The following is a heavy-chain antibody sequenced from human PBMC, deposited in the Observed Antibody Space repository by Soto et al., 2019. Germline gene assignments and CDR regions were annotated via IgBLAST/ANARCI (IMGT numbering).Heavy chain of an antibody. V-gene: IGHV3-21*06. CDR1: GFTFNAYT. CDR2: ISSSSTYI. Sequence: AGGSLRLSCILSGFTFNAYTMNWVRQAPGKGLEWVSSISSSSTYIYYADSVKGRFTISRDNTNNSLYLQMDSLRPEDTAVYYCAGRGYNNFNYWGQGTPVTVSS. D-gene: IGHD2-15*01. J-gene: IGHJ4*02. CDR3: AGRGYNNFNY.